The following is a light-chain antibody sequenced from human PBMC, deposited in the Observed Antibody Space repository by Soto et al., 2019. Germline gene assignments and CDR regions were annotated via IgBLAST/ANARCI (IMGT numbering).Light chain of an antibody. CDR2: DAS. J-gene: IGKJ1*01. Sequence: DIQMTQSPSTLSASVGDRVTITCRASQSISSWLAWYQQKPGKAPKLLIYDASSLESGVPSRFSGSGSGTEFTLTISSLQPEDVATYYCQKYTSYPWTFGQGTKVDIK. CDR3: QKYTSYPWT. CDR1: QSISSW. V-gene: IGKV1-5*01.